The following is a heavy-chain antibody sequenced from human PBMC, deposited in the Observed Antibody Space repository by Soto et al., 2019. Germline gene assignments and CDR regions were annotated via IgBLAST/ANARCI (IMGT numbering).Heavy chain of an antibody. Sequence: GGSLRLSCAASGFTFSSYGMHWVRQAPGKGLEWVSVIRYSGSSTYYADSVKGRFTISRDNSKNTLYLQMNSLRAEDTAVYYCVLWPPYYFDYWGQGTLVTVS. CDR2: IRYSGSST. J-gene: IGHJ4*02. V-gene: IGHV3-23*01. D-gene: IGHD3-10*01. CDR1: GFTFSSYG. CDR3: VLWPPYYFDY.